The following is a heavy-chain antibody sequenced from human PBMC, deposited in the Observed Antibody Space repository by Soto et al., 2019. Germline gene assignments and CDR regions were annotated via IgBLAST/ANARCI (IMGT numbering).Heavy chain of an antibody. D-gene: IGHD3-9*01. Sequence: GRSLRLSCAASEFSFSSYAMHWIRQAPGKGLGWVAVISFDGNIIHYADSVKGRFIISRDNSKNTLYQQMHSLSGEDTAVYYCARTFDTITYYFDYWGQGTLVTVSS. J-gene: IGHJ4*02. CDR1: EFSFSSYA. CDR2: ISFDGNII. V-gene: IGHV3-30-3*01. CDR3: ARTFDTITYYFDY.